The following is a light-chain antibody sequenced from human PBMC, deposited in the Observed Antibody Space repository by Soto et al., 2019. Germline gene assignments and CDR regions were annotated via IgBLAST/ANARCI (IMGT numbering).Light chain of an antibody. CDR1: QTDFHTSYNKDF. CDR2: WAS. V-gene: IGKV4-1*01. J-gene: IGKJ2*01. Sequence: DIVMTQSPDSLSVSLGERATINCKSSQTDFHTSYNKDFLAWYQQKAGQPPKLLFYWASTRESGVPARFSGGGSGTDFSLTISSLQPEDVAVYYCQQYYSSVTFGQGTKLEIK. CDR3: QQYYSSVT.